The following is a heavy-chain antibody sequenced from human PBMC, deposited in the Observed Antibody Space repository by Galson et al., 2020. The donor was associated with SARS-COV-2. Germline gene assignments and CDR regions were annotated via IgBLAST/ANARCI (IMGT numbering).Heavy chain of an antibody. CDR1: GGSFSGYY. V-gene: IGHV4-34*01. J-gene: IGHJ4*02. CDR3: AREENFFPVAAATRRYYSGG. CDR2: INYSGTT. Sequence: SETLSLTCAVYGGSFSGYYWSWIRQPPGKGLEWIGEINYSGTTNYNPSLKSRVTISVDTSKNHFSLQLSPVTAADTAVYYCAREENFFPVAAATRRYYSGGWGRVTRATVYS. D-gene: IGHD2-15*01.